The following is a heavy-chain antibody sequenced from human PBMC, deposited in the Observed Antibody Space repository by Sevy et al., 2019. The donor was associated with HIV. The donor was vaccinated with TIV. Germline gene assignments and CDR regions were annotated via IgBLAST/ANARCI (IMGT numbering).Heavy chain of an antibody. V-gene: IGHV3-23*01. CDR3: AKFGDYYDSGGYYWYFDF. D-gene: IGHD3-22*01. Sequence: GGSLRLSCAASGFIFSDYAMSWVRQAPGKVLEWVSSMSGGDDSTYYADSVKGRFTVSRDNSKNTLYLQMNTLRAEDTALYYCAKFGDYYDSGGYYWYFDFWGRGTLVTVSS. CDR2: MSGGDDST. J-gene: IGHJ2*01. CDR1: GFIFSDYA.